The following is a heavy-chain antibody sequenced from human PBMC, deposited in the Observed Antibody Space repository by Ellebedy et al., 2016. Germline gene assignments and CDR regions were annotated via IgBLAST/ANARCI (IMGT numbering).Heavy chain of an antibody. D-gene: IGHD6-13*01. CDR2: IHYSQGT. CDR1: DYSISSNNW. J-gene: IGHJ4*02. V-gene: IGHV4-28*01. CDR3: VRKRAAPGTSFDD. Sequence: SETLSLXXAVSDYSISSNNWWGWIRQPPGKGLEWIGYIHYSQGTYYNSSLKSRVTMSVDTSKNQFSLHLTSVTAVDTAMYYCVRKRAAPGTSFDDWGQGTLVFVSS.